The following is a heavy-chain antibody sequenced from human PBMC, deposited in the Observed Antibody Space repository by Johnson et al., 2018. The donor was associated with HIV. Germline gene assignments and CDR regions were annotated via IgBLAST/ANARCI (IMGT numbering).Heavy chain of an antibody. CDR3: ARGGVGRYDSSASPQRAFDI. D-gene: IGHD3-22*01. CDR2: ISYVGTNE. Sequence: QEKLVESGGGVVQPGRSLRLSCAASGFTFSNSAMHWVRQAPGKGLEWVAVISYVGTNEYYADSVKGRFTIPRANPKNTLYLQMNSVTAEDTAVYYCARGGVGRYDSSASPQRAFDIWGQGTMVTVSS. V-gene: IGHV3-30*04. J-gene: IGHJ3*02. CDR1: GFTFSNSA.